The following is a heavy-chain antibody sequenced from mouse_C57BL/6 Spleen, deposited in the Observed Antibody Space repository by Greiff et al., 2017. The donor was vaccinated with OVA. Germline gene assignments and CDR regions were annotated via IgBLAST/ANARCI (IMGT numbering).Heavy chain of an antibody. CDR2: IDPANGNT. V-gene: IGHV14-3*01. CDR1: GFNIKNTY. J-gene: IGHJ2*01. D-gene: IGHD2-3*01. CDR3: ADDGYYGY. Sequence: VQLQQSVAELVRPGASVKLSCTASGFNIKNTYMPWVKQRPEQGLEWIGRIDPANGNTKYAPKFQGKATITADTSSSTAYLQLSSLTSEDTAIYYCADDGYYGYWGQGTTLTVSS.